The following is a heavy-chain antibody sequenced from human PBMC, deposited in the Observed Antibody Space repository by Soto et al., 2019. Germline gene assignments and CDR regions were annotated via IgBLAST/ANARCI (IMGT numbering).Heavy chain of an antibody. V-gene: IGHV4-59*01. J-gene: IGHJ5*02. Sequence: SETLSLTCTVSGGSISSYYWSWIRQPPGKGLEWIGYIYYSGSTNYNPSLKSRVTISVDTSKNQFSLKLSSVTAADTAVYYCARDLVAIKQYSSSWAAGGWFDPWGQGTLVTVSS. D-gene: IGHD6-13*01. CDR3: ARDLVAIKQYSSSWAAGGWFDP. CDR1: GGSISSYY. CDR2: IYYSGST.